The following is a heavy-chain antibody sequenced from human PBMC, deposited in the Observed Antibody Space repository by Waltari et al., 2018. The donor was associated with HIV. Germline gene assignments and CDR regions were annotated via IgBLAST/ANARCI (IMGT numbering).Heavy chain of an antibody. Sequence: QVQLQQWGAGLLKPSETLSLTCAVYGGSFSGYYWSWIRQPPGKGLEWIGEINHSGSTNYNPSLKSRVTISVDTSKNQFSLKLSSVTAADTAVYYCARLDSSSSYFDYWGQGTLVTVSS. J-gene: IGHJ4*02. V-gene: IGHV4-34*01. CDR1: GGSFSGYY. CDR3: ARLDSSSSYFDY. D-gene: IGHD6-6*01. CDR2: INHSGST.